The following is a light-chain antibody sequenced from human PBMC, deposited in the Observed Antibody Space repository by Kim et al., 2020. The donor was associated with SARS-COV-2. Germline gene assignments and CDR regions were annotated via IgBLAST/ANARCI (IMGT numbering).Light chain of an antibody. CDR1: PPNIENNY. J-gene: IGLJ3*02. CDR2: RNN. Sequence: GHTVTLSCSGGPPNIENNYGNRYHQFPGARPKLLMFRNNQRPTGIPDRFSGSKSGTSVSLAISGLRAEDEADYYCAAWDDSLNGWVFGGGTQLTVL. CDR3: AAWDDSLNGWV. V-gene: IGLV1-47*01.